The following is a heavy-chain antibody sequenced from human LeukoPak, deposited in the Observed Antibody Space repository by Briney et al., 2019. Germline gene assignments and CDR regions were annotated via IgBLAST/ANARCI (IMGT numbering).Heavy chain of an antibody. CDR2: ISSTGSAI. Sequence: GGSLRLSCAGFGFTFRSYEMNWVRQAPGKGLEWISYISSTGSAIYYADSVKGRFTISSDNAKNSLYLQMNSLRAEDTAVYYCPRVFSYYTYSFDYWGQGTLVTVSS. CDR3: PRVFSYYTYSFDY. V-gene: IGHV3-48*03. D-gene: IGHD3-22*01. J-gene: IGHJ4*02. CDR1: GFTFRSYE.